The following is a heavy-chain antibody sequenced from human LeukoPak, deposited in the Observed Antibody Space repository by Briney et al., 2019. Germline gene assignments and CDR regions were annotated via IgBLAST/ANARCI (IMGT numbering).Heavy chain of an antibody. D-gene: IGHD5-24*01. CDR2: FYYSGST. Sequence: SETLSLTCTVSGGSGSSDSWSWIRQPPGKGLEWIGYFYYSGSTNYNPSLKSRVTISVDTSKNQFSLKLSSVTAADTAVYYCARGRDGYNYVFDCWGQGTLVTVSS. J-gene: IGHJ4*02. CDR1: GGSGSSDS. V-gene: IGHV4-59*02. CDR3: ARGRDGYNYVFDC.